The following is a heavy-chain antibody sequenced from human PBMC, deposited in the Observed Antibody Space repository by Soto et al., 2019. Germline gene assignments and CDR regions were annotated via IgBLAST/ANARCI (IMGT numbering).Heavy chain of an antibody. CDR2: IYYSGST. CDR3: ARWYGGSLDY. J-gene: IGHJ4*02. V-gene: IGHV4-39*07. Sequence: SETLSLTCTVSGGSISTSSYYWDWIRQPPGRGLEWIGSIYYSGSTYYNTSLKSRVTMSVDTSKNQLYLKLGSVTAADTAVYYCARWYGGSLDYWGQGTLVTVSS. D-gene: IGHD4-17*01. CDR1: GGSISTSSYY.